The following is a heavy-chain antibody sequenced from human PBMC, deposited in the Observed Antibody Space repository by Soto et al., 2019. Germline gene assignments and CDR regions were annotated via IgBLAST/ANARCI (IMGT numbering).Heavy chain of an antibody. CDR1: GGTFSSYA. Sequence: QVQLVQSGAEVKKPGSSVKVSCKASGGTFSSYAISWVRQAPGQGLEWMGGIIPIFGTANYAQKFQGRVTIPADESTSTAYMELSSLRSEDTPVYYCASIRYNWNDVGFYYYYYGMDVWGQGTTVTVSS. CDR2: IIPIFGTA. CDR3: ASIRYNWNDVGFYYYYYGMDV. J-gene: IGHJ6*02. D-gene: IGHD1-1*01. V-gene: IGHV1-69*12.